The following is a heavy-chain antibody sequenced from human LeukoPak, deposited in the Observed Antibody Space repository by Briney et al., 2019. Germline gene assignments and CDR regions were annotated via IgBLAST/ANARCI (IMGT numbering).Heavy chain of an antibody. J-gene: IGHJ4*02. Sequence: SETLSLTCVVYGGSFSGYYWSWIRQPPGKGLEWIGEINHSGSTNYNPSLKSRVTISVDTSKNQFSLKLSSVTAADTAVYYCARDVDYANPRHDYWGQGTLVTVSS. V-gene: IGHV4-34*01. CDR3: ARDVDYANPRHDY. D-gene: IGHD4/OR15-4a*01. CDR1: GGSFSGYY. CDR2: INHSGST.